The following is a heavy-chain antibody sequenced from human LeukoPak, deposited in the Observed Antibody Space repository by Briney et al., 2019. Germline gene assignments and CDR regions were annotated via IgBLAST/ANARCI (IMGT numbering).Heavy chain of an antibody. V-gene: IGHV3-11*04. J-gene: IGHJ4*02. CDR3: AKTARVYDH. D-gene: IGHD5/OR15-5a*01. CDR1: GFTFSDFY. CDR2: ISSSGKDI. Sequence: GGSLRLSCAASGFTFSDFYMSWVRQTPGQGLEWLTYISSSGKDISYADSVKGRFTVSRDNAKNSLFLQMSSLRAEDTAVYYCAKTARVYDHWGQGTLVIVSS.